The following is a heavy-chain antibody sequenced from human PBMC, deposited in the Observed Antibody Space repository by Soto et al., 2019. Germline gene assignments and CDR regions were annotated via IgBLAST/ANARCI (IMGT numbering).Heavy chain of an antibody. CDR3: ARRFDSLSLGLEEDYYFYGMDV. CDR1: GYTFSVYW. Sequence: PGESLKISCKASGYTFSVYWIGWVRQMPGKGLEWMGNIYPDDSDTSNNPSFDGRVTVSADKSTNTAYLQWNSLKASDTAMYYCARRFDSLSLGLEEDYYFYGMDVWGQGTTVTVSS. V-gene: IGHV5-51*01. D-gene: IGHD3-16*01. CDR2: IYPDDSDT. J-gene: IGHJ6*02.